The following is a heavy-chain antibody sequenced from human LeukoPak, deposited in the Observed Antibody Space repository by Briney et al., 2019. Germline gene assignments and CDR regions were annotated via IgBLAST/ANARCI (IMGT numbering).Heavy chain of an antibody. D-gene: IGHD5-12*01. CDR1: GYTFTSYD. V-gene: IGHV1-8*01. Sequence: ASVKVSCKASGYTFTSYDINWVRQATGQGLEWMGWMNPNSGNTGYAQKFQGRITMTRNTSISTAYMELSSLTSEDTAVYYCARVGSGYDRDYYYYGMDVWGQGTTVTVSS. CDR2: MNPNSGNT. CDR3: ARVGSGYDRDYYYYGMDV. J-gene: IGHJ6*02.